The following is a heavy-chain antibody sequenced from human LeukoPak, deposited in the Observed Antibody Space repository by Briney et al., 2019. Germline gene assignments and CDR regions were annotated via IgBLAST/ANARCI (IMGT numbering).Heavy chain of an antibody. CDR2: ISYDGSNK. D-gene: IGHD1-26*01. J-gene: IGHJ6*02. CDR1: GFTFSSYG. V-gene: IGHV3-30*18. CDR3: AKGDGSYYYYYGMDV. Sequence: PGGSLTLSCAASGFTFSSYGMQWVRQAPGKGRGWVAVISYDGSNKYYADFVKGRFTISRDNSKNTLYLQMNSLRAEDTAVYYCAKGDGSYYYYYGMDVWGQGTTVIVSS.